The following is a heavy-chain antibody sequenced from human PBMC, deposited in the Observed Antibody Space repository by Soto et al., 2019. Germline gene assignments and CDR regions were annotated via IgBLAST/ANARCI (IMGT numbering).Heavy chain of an antibody. V-gene: IGHV4-31*03. CDR1: GGSISSGGYY. Sequence: SETLSLTCTVSGGSISSGGYYWSWIRQHPGKGLEWIGYIYYSGSTYYNPSLKSRVTISVDTSKNQFSLKLSSVTAADTAVYYCAREVSDSSAADYWGQGTLVTVSS. CDR2: IYYSGST. CDR3: AREVSDSSAADY. D-gene: IGHD3-22*01. J-gene: IGHJ4*02.